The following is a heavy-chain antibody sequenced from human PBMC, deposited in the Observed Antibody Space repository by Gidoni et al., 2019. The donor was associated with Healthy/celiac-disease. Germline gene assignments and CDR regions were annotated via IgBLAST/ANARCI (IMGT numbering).Heavy chain of an antibody. D-gene: IGHD4-17*01. CDR1: GGSISSGGYS. CDR3: ASDYGDYVDAFDI. V-gene: IGHV4-30-2*01. CDR2: IYHSGST. Sequence: QLQLQESGSGLVKPSQTLSLTCAVSGGSISSGGYSWSWIRQPPGKGLEWIGYIYHSGSTYYNPSLKSRVTISVDRSKNQFSLKLSSVTAADTAVYYCASDYGDYVDAFDIWGQGTMVTVSS. J-gene: IGHJ3*02.